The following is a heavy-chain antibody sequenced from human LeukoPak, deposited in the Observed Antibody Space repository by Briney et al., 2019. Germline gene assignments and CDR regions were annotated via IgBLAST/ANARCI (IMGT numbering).Heavy chain of an antibody. V-gene: IGHV3-33*01. CDR1: GFTFSSYG. D-gene: IGHD2-2*01. CDR2: IWYDGSNK. Sequence: PGRSLRLSCAASGFTFSSYGMHWVRQAPGKGLECVAVIWYDGSNKYYADSVKGRFTISRDNSKNTLYLQMNSLRAEDTAVYYCARRKRSTSSVYYYGMDVWGQGTTVTVSS. J-gene: IGHJ6*02. CDR3: ARRKRSTSSVYYYGMDV.